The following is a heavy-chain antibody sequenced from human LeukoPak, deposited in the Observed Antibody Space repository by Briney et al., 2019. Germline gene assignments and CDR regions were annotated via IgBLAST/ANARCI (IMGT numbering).Heavy chain of an antibody. CDR1: GGTFSSHA. CDR2: IIPIFGTA. V-gene: IGHV1-69*13. J-gene: IGHJ5*02. Sequence: SVKVSCKASGGTFSSHAISWVRQAPGQGLEWMGGIIPIFGTANYAQKFQGRVTITADESTSTAYMELSSLRSEDTAVYYCARDLRGFTIFGVVINWFDPWGQGALVTVSS. CDR3: ARDLRGFTIFGVVINWFDP. D-gene: IGHD3-3*01.